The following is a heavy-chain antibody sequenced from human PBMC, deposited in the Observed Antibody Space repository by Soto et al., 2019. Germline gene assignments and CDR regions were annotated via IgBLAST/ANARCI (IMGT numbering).Heavy chain of an antibody. CDR3: ARAPPPDLMGGQRQSEKGKYYYYYMDV. CDR1: GFTFSSYG. D-gene: IGHD6-25*01. V-gene: IGHV3-33*01. Sequence: GGSLRLSCAASGFTFSSYGMHWVRQAPGKGLEWVAVIWYDGSNKYYADSVEGRFTISRDNSKNTLYLQMNSLRSEDTAVYYCARAPPPDLMGGQRQSEKGKYYYYYMDVWGKGTTVTVSS. J-gene: IGHJ6*03. CDR2: IWYDGSNK.